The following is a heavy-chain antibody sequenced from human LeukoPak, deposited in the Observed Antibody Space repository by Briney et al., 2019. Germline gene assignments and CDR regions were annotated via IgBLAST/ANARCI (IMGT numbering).Heavy chain of an antibody. CDR1: GYTFTGYY. J-gene: IGHJ6*03. V-gene: IGHV1-2*02. CDR3: ARGPRERYFDRLFRPYYYYMDV. Sequence: ASVKVSCNASGYTFTGYYMHWVRQAPGQGLEWMGWINPNSGGTNYAQKFQGRVTMTRNTSISTAYMELSSLRSEDTAVYYCARGPRERYFDRLFRPYYYYMDVWGKGTTVTISS. D-gene: IGHD3-9*01. CDR2: INPNSGGT.